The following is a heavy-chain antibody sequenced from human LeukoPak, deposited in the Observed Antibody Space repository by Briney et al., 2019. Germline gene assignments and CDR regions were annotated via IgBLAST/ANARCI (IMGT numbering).Heavy chain of an antibody. CDR1: GFTFSDHY. CDR2: TRNKANNYTT. V-gene: IGHV3-72*01. D-gene: IGHD3-10*01. J-gene: IGHJ5*02. CDR3: ARVLRT. Sequence: GGSLRLSCAASGFTFSDHYMDWVRQAPGKGLEWVGRTRNKANNYTTEYAASVKGRFTISRDDSKNSLYLQMNSLKTEDTAVYYCARVLRTWGQGTLVTVSS.